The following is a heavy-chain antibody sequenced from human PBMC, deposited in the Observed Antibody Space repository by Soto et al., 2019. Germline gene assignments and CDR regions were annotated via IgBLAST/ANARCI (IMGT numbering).Heavy chain of an antibody. D-gene: IGHD2-15*01. CDR3: VRTSLVVAAATREDY. CDR1: GFSFSSYW. V-gene: IGHV3-74*01. CDR2: INSDGSST. J-gene: IGHJ4*02. Sequence: GGSLRLSCAASGFSFSSYWMHWVRQAPGKGLVWVSRINSDGSSTSYADSVKGRFTISRDNAKNTLYLQMNSLRAEDTAVYYCVRTSLVVAAATREDYWGQGTLVTV.